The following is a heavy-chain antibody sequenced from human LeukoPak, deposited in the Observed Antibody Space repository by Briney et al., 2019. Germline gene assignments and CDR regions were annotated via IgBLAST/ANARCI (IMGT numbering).Heavy chain of an antibody. V-gene: IGHV1-18*01. D-gene: IGHD2-15*01. CDR2: ISPFNGNT. CDR3: ARDLDIVVVAAALRHYGLDV. Sequence: ASVKVSCKASGYTFTSYGISWVRQAPGQGLEWMGWISPFNGNTNYAQKVQGRVTMTTDTSTSTVYMELRSLRSDDTVVYYCARDLDIVVVAAALRHYGLDVWGQGTTVTVSS. CDR1: GYTFTSYG. J-gene: IGHJ6*02.